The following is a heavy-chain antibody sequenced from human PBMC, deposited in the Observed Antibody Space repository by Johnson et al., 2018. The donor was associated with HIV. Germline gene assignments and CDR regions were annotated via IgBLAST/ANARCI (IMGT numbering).Heavy chain of an antibody. V-gene: IGHV3-30-3*02. CDR3: AKWWFRELLPNAFDL. D-gene: IGHD3-10*01. Sequence: QVQLVESGGGVVQPGRSLRLSCAASGFTFSSYAMHWVRQAPGQGLEWVAVISYDGSNKYYADSVKGRFTISRDNSKNTLYLQMNSLRAEDTAVYYCAKWWFRELLPNAFDLWGQGTMVTVSS. CDR1: GFTFSSYA. CDR2: ISYDGSNK. J-gene: IGHJ3*01.